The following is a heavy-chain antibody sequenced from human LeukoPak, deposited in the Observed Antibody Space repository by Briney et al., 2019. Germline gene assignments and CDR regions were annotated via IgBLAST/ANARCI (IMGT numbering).Heavy chain of an antibody. CDR2: INAGNGNT. J-gene: IGHJ4*02. CDR1: GYTFTNFA. D-gene: IGHD7-27*01. V-gene: IGHV1-3*01. Sequence: ASVKVSCKTSGYTFTNFAIHWVRQAPGQRLEWMGWINAGNGNTKYSQNLQGRDTIAGDTSASTAYMELSSLRSDDTAVYYCARGPPNWGYDYWGPGTLVTVSS. CDR3: ARGPPNWGYDY.